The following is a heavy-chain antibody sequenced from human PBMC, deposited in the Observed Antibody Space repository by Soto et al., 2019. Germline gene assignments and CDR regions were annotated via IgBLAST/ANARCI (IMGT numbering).Heavy chain of an antibody. D-gene: IGHD4-17*01. CDR2: IYDRGST. CDR1: GASISNSY. CDR3: ARVYGDYLDY. J-gene: IGHJ4*02. Sequence: SETLSLTCAVSGASISNSYWSWIRQPPGKGLEWIGEIYDRGSTNYNPSLKSRVTISVDTSKNQFSLKLSSVTAADTAVYYCARVYGDYLDYWGQGTLVTVSS. V-gene: IGHV4-59*01.